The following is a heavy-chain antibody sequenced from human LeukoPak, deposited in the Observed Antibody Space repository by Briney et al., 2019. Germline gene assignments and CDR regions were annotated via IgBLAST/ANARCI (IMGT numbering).Heavy chain of an antibody. J-gene: IGHJ3*02. V-gene: IGHV4-61*01. CDR3: ARQDSGTYLNPLDI. Sequence: KPSETLSLTCTVSGGSVSSGSYYWSWIRQPPGKGLEWIGYIYYTGSTNYNPSLKSRVTISVDTSKNQLSLKLRSVTAADTAVYYCARQDSGTYLNPLDIWGQGTVVTVSS. CDR2: IYYTGST. CDR1: GGSVSSGSYY. D-gene: IGHD1-26*01.